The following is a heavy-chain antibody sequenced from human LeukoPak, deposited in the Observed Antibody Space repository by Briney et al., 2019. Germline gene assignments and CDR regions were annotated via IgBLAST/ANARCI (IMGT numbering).Heavy chain of an antibody. D-gene: IGHD2-15*01. J-gene: IGHJ1*01. CDR3: VRGDCSGVSCYLPEYFRH. V-gene: IGHV1-18*01. CDR1: GYTLTSFS. CDR2: ISAYNGYK. Sequence: ASVKVSCKASGYTLTSFSISWVRQAPGHGLEWMGWISAYNGYKDYAQKLQGRVTMATETSTNTAYMELRSLRSDDTAVYYCVRGDCSGVSCYLPEYFRHWGQGTLVTVSS.